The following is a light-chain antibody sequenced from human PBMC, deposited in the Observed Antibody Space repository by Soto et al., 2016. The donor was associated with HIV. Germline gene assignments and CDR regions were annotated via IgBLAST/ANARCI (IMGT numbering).Light chain of an antibody. Sequence: HLLLFSSSRRATGVPDRFSGSGSATDFTLKISRMEPADVGIYYCMQTLHTPYTFGPGTKVEI. CDR3: MQTLHTPYT. CDR2: SSS. J-gene: IGKJ1*01. V-gene: IGKV2-28*01.